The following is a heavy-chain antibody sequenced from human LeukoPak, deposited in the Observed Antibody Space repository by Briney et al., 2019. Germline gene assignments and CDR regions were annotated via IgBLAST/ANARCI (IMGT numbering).Heavy chain of an antibody. J-gene: IGHJ4*02. CDR1: GGSISSGGYY. V-gene: IGHV4-61*08. D-gene: IGHD2-2*01. Sequence: SSETLSLTCTVSGGSISSGGYYWSWIRQPPGKGLEWIGYIYYSGSTNYNPSLKSRVTISVDTSKNQFSMKLSSVTAADTAVYYCARVRDCSSSICHYYFDYWGQGTLVTVSS. CDR2: IYYSGST. CDR3: ARVRDCSSSICHYYFDY.